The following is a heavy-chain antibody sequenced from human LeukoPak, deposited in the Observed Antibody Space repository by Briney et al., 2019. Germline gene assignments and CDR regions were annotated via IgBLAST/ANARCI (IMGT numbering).Heavy chain of an antibody. CDR2: IYYSGST. Sequence: SETLSLTCTVSGGSISSSSYYWGWIRQPPGKGLEWIGSIYYSGSTYYNPSLKSRVTISVDTSKNQFSLKLSSVTAADTAVYYCARVRIVVVITTVPDPYGMDVWGQGTTVTVSS. V-gene: IGHV4-39*07. J-gene: IGHJ6*02. D-gene: IGHD3-22*01. CDR1: GGSISSSSYY. CDR3: ARVRIVVVITTVPDPYGMDV.